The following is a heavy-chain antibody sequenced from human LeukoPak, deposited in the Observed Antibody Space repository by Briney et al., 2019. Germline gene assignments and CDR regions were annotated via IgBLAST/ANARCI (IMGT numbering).Heavy chain of an antibody. CDR1: GFSFGSYA. CDR3: AKGDILSGYTIDY. D-gene: IGHD3-9*01. J-gene: IGHJ4*02. Sequence: GGSLRLTCAASGFSFGSYAMTWVRQAPGKGLEWVSGLSEGGNTYYADSVRGRFTISRDNSKNTLYLEMSSLGAGDTAVYYCAKGDILSGYTIDYWGQGTLVTVSS. V-gene: IGHV3-23*01. CDR2: LSEGGNT.